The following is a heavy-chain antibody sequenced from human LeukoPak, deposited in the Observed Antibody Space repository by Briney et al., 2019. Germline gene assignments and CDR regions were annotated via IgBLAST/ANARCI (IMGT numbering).Heavy chain of an antibody. V-gene: IGHV4-4*07. CDR2: FYSGGST. CDR3: ASVYSGYDLPGSLANYDY. J-gene: IGHJ4*02. D-gene: IGHD5-12*01. CDR1: GGSISSYY. Sequence: PSETLSLTCAVSGGSISSYYWSWIRQPARKGLEGIGRFYSGGSTDYNPSLKSRVTMSVDTSKNQFSLKLSSVTDADTAVYYCASVYSGYDLPGSLANYDYWGQGTLVTVSS.